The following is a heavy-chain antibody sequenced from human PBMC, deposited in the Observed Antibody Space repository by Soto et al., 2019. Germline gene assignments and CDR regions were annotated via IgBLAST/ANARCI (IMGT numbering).Heavy chain of an antibody. CDR1: GFSLSTSGMR. CDR2: IDWDDDK. D-gene: IGHD6-19*01. Sequence: DPTLVNPTQSLTLPCTFSGFSLSTSGMRVSWIRQPPGKALECLARIDWDDDKFYSTSLKTRLTISKDTSKNQVVLTMTNMDTVDTATYYCARTETYSSGNYFDYWGQGTLVTVSS. J-gene: IGHJ4*02. CDR3: ARTETYSSGNYFDY. V-gene: IGHV2-70*04.